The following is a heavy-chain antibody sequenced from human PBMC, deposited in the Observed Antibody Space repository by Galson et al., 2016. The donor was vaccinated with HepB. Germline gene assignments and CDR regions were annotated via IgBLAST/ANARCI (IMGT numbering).Heavy chain of an antibody. Sequence: SLRLSCAASGFTFSSYTMNWVRQAPGKGLEWVSYISSSSSSIYYADSVKGRFTISRDNAKNSLYLQMNSLRDEDTAVYYCATQYCSGGSCYSAAPGYWYFNLSARGTLVTVSS. CDR1: GFTFSSYT. J-gene: IGHJ2*01. V-gene: IGHV3-48*02. CDR3: ATQYCSGGSCYSAAPGYWYFNL. D-gene: IGHD2-15*01. CDR2: ISSSSSSI.